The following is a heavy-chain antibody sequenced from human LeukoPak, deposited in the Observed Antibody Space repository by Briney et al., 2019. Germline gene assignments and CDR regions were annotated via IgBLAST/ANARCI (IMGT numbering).Heavy chain of an antibody. J-gene: IGHJ4*02. CDR1: GYTLTELS. CDR2: FDPEDGET. CDR3: ATDLNTMVRGVIIPPPY. D-gene: IGHD3-10*01. Sequence: GASVKVSCTVSGYTLTELSMHWVRQAPGKGLEWMGGFDPEDGETIYAQKFQGRVTMTEDTSTDTAYMELSSLRSEDTAVYYCATDLNTMVRGVIIPPPYWGQGTLVTVSS. V-gene: IGHV1-24*01.